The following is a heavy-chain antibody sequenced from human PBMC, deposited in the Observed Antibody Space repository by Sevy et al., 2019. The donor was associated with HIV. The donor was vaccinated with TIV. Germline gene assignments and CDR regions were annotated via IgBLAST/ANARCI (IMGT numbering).Heavy chain of an antibody. CDR3: VRGTTFYDFWTGGDY. V-gene: IGHV1-18*01. CDR2: SSGFNGDT. Sequence: ASVKVSCKASGYTFTNYAISWVRQAPGQGLEWMGWSSGFNGDTKNAEKFQGRFTMTTDTSTKTAYMDLRSLRSDDTAVYYCVRGTTFYDFWTGGDYWGQGTLVTVSS. CDR1: GYTFTNYA. J-gene: IGHJ4*02. D-gene: IGHD3-3*01.